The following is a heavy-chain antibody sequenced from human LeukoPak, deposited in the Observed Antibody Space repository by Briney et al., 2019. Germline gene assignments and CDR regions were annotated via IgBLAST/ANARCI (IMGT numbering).Heavy chain of an antibody. D-gene: IGHD2-8*01. J-gene: IGHJ4*02. CDR3: AKVVVSGNGDYFDF. CDR1: GFTFSSSA. CDR2: ISGSGETI. Sequence: PAGSLRLSCAASGFTFSSSAMAWVRLAPGKVREWVSSISGSGETIHYADSVKVRFPISRDNSESTLALQMNSLRAEDTAIYYCAKVVVSGNGDYFDFWGQGTLVTVAS. V-gene: IGHV3-23*01.